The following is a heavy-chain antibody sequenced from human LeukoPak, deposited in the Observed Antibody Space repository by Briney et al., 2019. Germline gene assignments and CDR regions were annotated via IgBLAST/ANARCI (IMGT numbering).Heavy chain of an antibody. D-gene: IGHD6-19*01. V-gene: IGHV1-58*02. CDR1: GFSFRTSA. J-gene: IGHJ6*02. Sequence: ASVKVSCKASGFSFRTSAIQWVRQARGQRLEWIRWIVVGSGHTRYAQKFQERITITRDMSTSTAYMQLSSLRSEDTAVYYCAADHQFSGWESAYGMDVWGQGTTVTVSS. CDR2: IVVGSGHT. CDR3: AADHQFSGWESAYGMDV.